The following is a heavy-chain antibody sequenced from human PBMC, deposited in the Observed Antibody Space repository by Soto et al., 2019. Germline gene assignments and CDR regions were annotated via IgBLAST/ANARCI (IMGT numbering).Heavy chain of an antibody. D-gene: IGHD1-1*01. J-gene: IGHJ4*02. Sequence: QMQLVESGGGVVQPGRSLRLSCAASGFTFRNYGMHWVRQAPGKGLEWVSLILNDGSKEYYRDSVKGRFTISRDNSRNSLYLQMNSLRVEDTAVYSCTGGTGWLTEKWGLGTLVTVSS. CDR3: TGGTGWLTEK. CDR1: GFTFRNYG. V-gene: IGHV3-33*01. CDR2: ILNDGSKE.